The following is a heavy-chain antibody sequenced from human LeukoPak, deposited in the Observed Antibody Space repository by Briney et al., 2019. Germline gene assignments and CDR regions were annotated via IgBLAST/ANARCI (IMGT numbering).Heavy chain of an antibody. J-gene: IGHJ5*01. CDR3: ARGRNLEWFDY. CDR2: IYYSGGT. D-gene: IGHD3-3*01. CDR1: GGSISSYY. Sequence: PSETLSLTCTVSGGSISSYYWSWIRQPPGKGLEWIGYIYYSGGTNYNPSLKSRVTISLDTSKNQFSLKLSSVTAADTAVYYCARGRNLEWFDYWGQGTLVTVSS. V-gene: IGHV4-59*01.